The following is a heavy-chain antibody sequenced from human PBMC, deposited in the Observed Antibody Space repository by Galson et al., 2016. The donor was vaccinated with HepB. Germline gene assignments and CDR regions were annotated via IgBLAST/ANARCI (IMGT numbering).Heavy chain of an antibody. D-gene: IGHD3/OR15-3a*01. J-gene: IGHJ4*02. CDR3: ARRTRGVEGTGFDY. CDR1: TYSFNTYW. V-gene: IGHV5-51*01. Sequence: QSGAEVKKPGESLQISCKGSTYSFNTYWIGWARQLPGKGLEWMGIIYPDDSDTRYSPSFRGQVTISADKSITTAYLQWRSLKASDTAMYYCARRTRGVEGTGFDYWGQGTQVTVSS. CDR2: IYPDDSDT.